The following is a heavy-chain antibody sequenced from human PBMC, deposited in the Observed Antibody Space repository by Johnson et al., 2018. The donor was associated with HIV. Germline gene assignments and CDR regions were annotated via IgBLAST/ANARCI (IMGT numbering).Heavy chain of an antibody. CDR1: GFTFDDYA. Sequence: VQLVESGGGLVQPGRSLRLSCAASGFTFDDYAMHWVRQAPGKGLEWVSGISWNSGSIGYADSVKGRFTISRDNAKNSLYLQMNSLRAEDTALYYCAREGGDGFLEWLYTFDIWGQGTMVTVSS. CDR2: ISWNSGSI. CDR3: AREGGDGFLEWLYTFDI. J-gene: IGHJ3*02. V-gene: IGHV3-9*01. D-gene: IGHD3-3*01.